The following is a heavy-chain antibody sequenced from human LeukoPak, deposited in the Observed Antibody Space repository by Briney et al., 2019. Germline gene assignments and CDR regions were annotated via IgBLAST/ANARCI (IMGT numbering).Heavy chain of an antibody. J-gene: IGHJ5*02. CDR1: GGSVSSVDNY. D-gene: IGHD6-13*01. CDR3: ARSKGNSWLWFDP. CDR2: IYYNGNT. V-gene: IGHV4-61*08. Sequence: SETLSLTCTVSGGSVSSVDNYWSWIRQPPGKGLEWLGYIYYNGNTNYNSSLKSRVTISADTSKNQFSLKLSSVTAADTAVYYCARSKGNSWLWFDPWGQGTLVTVSS.